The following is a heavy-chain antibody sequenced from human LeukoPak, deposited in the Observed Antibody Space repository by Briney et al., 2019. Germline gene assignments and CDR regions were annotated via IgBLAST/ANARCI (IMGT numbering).Heavy chain of an antibody. Sequence: KGGESLKISCKGSGYSFNTYWIGWVRQMPGKGLEWMGIIYPGDSDTRYSPSFQGQVTISADKSISTAYLQWSSLKASDTAMYYCARHRSDYGDYYYYYYMDVWGKGTTVTISS. CDR2: IYPGDSDT. CDR3: ARHRSDYGDYYYYYYMDV. CDR1: GYSFNTYW. D-gene: IGHD4-17*01. J-gene: IGHJ6*03. V-gene: IGHV5-51*01.